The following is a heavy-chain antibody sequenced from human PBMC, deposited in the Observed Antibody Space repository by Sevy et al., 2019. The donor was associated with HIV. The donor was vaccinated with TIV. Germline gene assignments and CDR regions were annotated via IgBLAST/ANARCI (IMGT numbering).Heavy chain of an antibody. J-gene: IGHJ4*02. CDR1: AFNFSIYG. Sequence: GGSLRLSCAASAFNFSIYGMHWVRQAPDKGLEWVAPIWYDGSNKYYADSVKGRFTISRDNSKSTLYLQMNSLRAEDTAVYYCARGRDYGNFDYWGQGTLVTVSS. CDR2: IWYDGSNK. V-gene: IGHV3-33*01. D-gene: IGHD4-17*01. CDR3: ARGRDYGNFDY.